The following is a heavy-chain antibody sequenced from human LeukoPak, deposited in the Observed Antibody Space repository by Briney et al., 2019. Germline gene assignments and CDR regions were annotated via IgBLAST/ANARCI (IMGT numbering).Heavy chain of an antibody. CDR3: ARGSVVIASPGAFDI. J-gene: IGHJ3*02. V-gene: IGHV4-59*01. D-gene: IGHD2-21*01. CDR2: IYYSGST. Sequence: SETLSLTCTVSGGSISSYYWSWLRQPPGKGLEWIGYIYYSGSTNYNPSLKSRVTITVDTSKNQFSLKLSSVTAADTAVYYCARGSVVIASPGAFDIWGQGTTVTVSS. CDR1: GGSISSYY.